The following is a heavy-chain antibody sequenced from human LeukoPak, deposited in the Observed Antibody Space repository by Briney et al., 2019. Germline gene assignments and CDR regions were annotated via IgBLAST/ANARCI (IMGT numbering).Heavy chain of an antibody. J-gene: IGHJ3*02. CDR2: FLYVRINK. CDR1: GFTFSTHG. V-gene: IGHV3-30*02. Sequence: GGALRLSCAASGFTFSTHGMHWVRQAPGKGVGWVSFFLYVRINKYYADSVKGRFTISRDNSKNTLYLQMNSLRPEDTALYYCAKEGDYYGSGSHRDAFDMWGQGTMVTVSS. D-gene: IGHD3-10*01. CDR3: AKEGDYYGSGSHRDAFDM.